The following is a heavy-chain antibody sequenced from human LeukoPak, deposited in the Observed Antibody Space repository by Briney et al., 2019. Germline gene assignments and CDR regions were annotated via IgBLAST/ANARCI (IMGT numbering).Heavy chain of an antibody. J-gene: IGHJ4*02. CDR3: AREVAVTTHFDY. Sequence: SQTLSLTCTVSGGSISSGGYYWSWIRQHPGKGLEWIGYIFYSGNSYFNPSLKSPATISMDTSKNQFSLKLSSVTAADTAVYYCAREVAVTTHFDYWGQGTLVTVSS. CDR2: IFYSGNS. V-gene: IGHV4-31*01. CDR1: GGSISSGGYY. D-gene: IGHD4-17*01.